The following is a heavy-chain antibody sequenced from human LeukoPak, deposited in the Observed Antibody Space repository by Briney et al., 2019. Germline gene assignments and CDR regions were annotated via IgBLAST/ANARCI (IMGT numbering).Heavy chain of an antibody. D-gene: IGHD1-1*01. J-gene: IGHJ4*02. CDR1: GYTFNGYC. CDR3: ARAGTGNWNGEGLHY. Sequence: ASVKVSCKASGYTFNGYCMHWVRQAPGQGLEWLGRINSNSGGTNYAQKFLGRVTMTRDTPINKAYMELSRLGSDDTAVYYTARAGTGNWNGEGLHYWGQGTLVTVSS. V-gene: IGHV1-2*06. CDR2: INSNSGGT.